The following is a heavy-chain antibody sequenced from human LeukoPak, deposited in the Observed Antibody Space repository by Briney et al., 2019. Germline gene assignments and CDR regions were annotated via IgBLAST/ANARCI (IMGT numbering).Heavy chain of an antibody. V-gene: IGHV4-61*02. CDR2: IYTSGST. D-gene: IGHD6-13*01. CDR1: GGSITTSNYY. CDR3: ARMGIAAAGLGPVDY. J-gene: IGHJ4*02. Sequence: SETLSLTCTVSGGSITTSNYYWGWVRQPPGKGLEWIGRIYTSGSTNYNPSLKSRVTISVDTSKNQFSLKLSSVTAADTAVYYCARMGIAAAGLGPVDYWGQGTLVTVSS.